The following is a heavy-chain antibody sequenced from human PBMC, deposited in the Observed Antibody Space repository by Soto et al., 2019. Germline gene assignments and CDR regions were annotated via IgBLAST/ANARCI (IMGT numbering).Heavy chain of an antibody. D-gene: IGHD2-2*01. CDR2: MYHSGST. Sequence: QLQLQESGSGLVKPSQTLSLTCAVSGGSISSGGYSWSWIRQPPGKGLEWIGYMYHSGSTYYNPSLKXRVXXXXXXSXXXXSLXXXXXXXXXTAVYYCARVPDYWGQGILVTVSS. CDR1: GGSISSGGYS. V-gene: IGHV4-30-2*01. J-gene: IGHJ4*02. CDR3: ARVPDY.